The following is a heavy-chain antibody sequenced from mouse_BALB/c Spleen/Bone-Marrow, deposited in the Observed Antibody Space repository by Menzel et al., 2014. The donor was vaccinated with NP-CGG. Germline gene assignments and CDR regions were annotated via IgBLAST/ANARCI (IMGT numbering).Heavy chain of an antibody. CDR1: GDSITSGY. Sequence: EVQRVESGPSLVKPSQTLSLTCSVTGDSITSGYWNWIRKFPGNKLEYMGYISYSGSTYYNPSLKSRISITRDTSKNQYYLQLNSVTTEDTATYYCARGGGSSYNYAMDYWGQGTSVTVSS. J-gene: IGHJ4*01. V-gene: IGHV3-8*02. CDR3: ARGGGSSYNYAMDY. D-gene: IGHD1-1*01. CDR2: ISYSGST.